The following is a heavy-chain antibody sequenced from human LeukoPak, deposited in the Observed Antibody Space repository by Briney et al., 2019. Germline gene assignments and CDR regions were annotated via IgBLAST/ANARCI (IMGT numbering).Heavy chain of an antibody. D-gene: IGHD3-9*01. CDR3: ASFPNYDILTGFVDY. V-gene: IGHV4-39*07. CDR2: IYYSGST. CDR1: GGSISSSSYY. J-gene: IGHJ4*02. Sequence: SETLSLTCTVSGGSISSSSYYWGWIRQPPGKGLEWIGSIYYSGSTYYNPSLKSRVTISVDTSKNQFSLKLSSVTAADTAVYYCASFPNYDILTGFVDYWGQGTLVTVSS.